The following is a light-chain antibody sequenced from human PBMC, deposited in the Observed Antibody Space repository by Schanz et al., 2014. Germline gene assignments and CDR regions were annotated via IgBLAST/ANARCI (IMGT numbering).Light chain of an antibody. J-gene: IGKJ2*01. Sequence: EIVMTQSPATLSVSPGERATLSCRASQSVSSNLAWFQQKPGQAPRLLIYGTSTRATGIPDRFSGSGSGTDFTLTISSLQSEDLAVYYCHQYGSSPYTFGQGTKLEIK. CDR3: HQYGSSPYT. V-gene: IGKV3D-15*02. CDR2: GTS. CDR1: QSVSSN.